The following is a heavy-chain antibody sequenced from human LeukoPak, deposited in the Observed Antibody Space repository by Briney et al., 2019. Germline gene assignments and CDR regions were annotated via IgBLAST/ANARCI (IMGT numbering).Heavy chain of an antibody. CDR1: GYTFTNYY. CDR2: INPSGGST. D-gene: IGHD4/OR15-4a*01. V-gene: IGHV1-46*01. J-gene: IGHJ3*02. Sequence: GSVKVSCKASGYTFTNYYIHWVRQAPGQGLEWMGIINPSGGSTYYAQKFQGRVTMTRDTFTNTVYMELSSLRSEDTAVYYCAKATWYGGNPSGAFDRWGQGTMVTVSS. CDR3: AKATWYGGNPSGAFDR.